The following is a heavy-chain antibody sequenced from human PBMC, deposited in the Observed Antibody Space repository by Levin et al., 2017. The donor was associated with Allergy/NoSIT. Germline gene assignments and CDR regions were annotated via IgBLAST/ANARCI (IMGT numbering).Heavy chain of an antibody. D-gene: IGHD5-18*01. J-gene: IGHJ4*02. CDR3: ARLRGYSYGYADY. CDR2: ISSSGNTI. V-gene: IGHV3-48*01. Sequence: GESLKISCVASGFTFSSFSMNWVRQAPGKGLEWVSYISSSGNTIDYVESVKGRFTISRDNAKNSLYLQMNSLRTEDTAVYYCARLRGYSYGYADYWGQGALVTVSS. CDR1: GFTFSSFS.